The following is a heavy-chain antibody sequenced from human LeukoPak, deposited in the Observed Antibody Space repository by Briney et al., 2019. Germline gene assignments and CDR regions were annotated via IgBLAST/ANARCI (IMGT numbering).Heavy chain of an antibody. CDR3: ARDYRILTGLFDY. D-gene: IGHD3-9*01. Sequence: GGSLRLSCAASGFTFSSYSMNWVRQAPGKGLEGVSSISSSSSYIYYADSVKGRFTISRDNAKNSLYLQMNSLRAEDTAVYYCARDYRILTGLFDYWGQGTLVTVSS. J-gene: IGHJ4*02. V-gene: IGHV3-21*01. CDR2: ISSSSSYI. CDR1: GFTFSSYS.